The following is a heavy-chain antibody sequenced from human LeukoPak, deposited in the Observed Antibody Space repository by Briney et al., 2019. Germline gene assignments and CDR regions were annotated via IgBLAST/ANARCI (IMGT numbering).Heavy chain of an antibody. J-gene: IGHJ3*02. CDR3: ARHPGRGTSDAFDI. D-gene: IGHD1-14*01. V-gene: IGHV4-38-2*01. CDR1: GYSISSGYY. Sequence: PSETLSLTCAVSGYSISSGYYWGWIRQPPGKGLEWIGSIYDSGSTYYNPSLKSRVTISVDMSKNQFSLKLRSVTAADTAVYYCARHPGRGTSDAFDIWGQGTVVTVSS. CDR2: IYDSGST.